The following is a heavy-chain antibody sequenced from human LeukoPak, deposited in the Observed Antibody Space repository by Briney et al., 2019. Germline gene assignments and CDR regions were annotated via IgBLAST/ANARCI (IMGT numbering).Heavy chain of an antibody. Sequence: GGSLRLSCAASGFTFSSYAMHWVRQAPGKGLEWVAVIWYDGSNKYYADSVKGRFTISRDNSKNTLYLQMNSLRAEDTAVYYCAKASHYYDSSGYYYHTGPWDVWGKGTTVTVSS. V-gene: IGHV3-30*04. CDR2: IWYDGSNK. CDR1: GFTFSSYA. J-gene: IGHJ6*04. D-gene: IGHD3-22*01. CDR3: AKASHYYDSSGYYYHTGPWDV.